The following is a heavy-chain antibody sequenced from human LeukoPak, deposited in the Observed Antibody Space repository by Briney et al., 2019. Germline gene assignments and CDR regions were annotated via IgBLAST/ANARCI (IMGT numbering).Heavy chain of an antibody. J-gene: IGHJ4*02. D-gene: IGHD3-10*01. CDR2: ISGSGGST. Sequence: PGGSLRLSCAASGFTFSSYAMSWVRQAPGKGLEWVSAISGSGGSTYYADSVKGRFTISRDNSKNTLYLQMNSLRADDTAVYYCANGLEGYYYGSGVTPEDYWGQGTLVTVSS. V-gene: IGHV3-23*01. CDR1: GFTFSSYA. CDR3: ANGLEGYYYGSGVTPEDY.